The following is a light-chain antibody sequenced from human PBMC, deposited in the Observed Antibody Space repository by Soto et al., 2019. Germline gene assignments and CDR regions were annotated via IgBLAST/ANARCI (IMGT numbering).Light chain of an antibody. CDR2: WAS. V-gene: IGKV4-1*01. CDR3: QQYYSTPYT. Sequence: DIVVTQSPDSLAVSLGERATINCKSSQSVLYSSNNKNYLAWYQQKPAQPPKLLIYWASTRESGVPDRFSGSGPGTDFNLTISSLQAEDAAVYYCQQYYSTPYTFGPGTKLEIK. J-gene: IGKJ2*01. CDR1: QSVLYSSNNKNY.